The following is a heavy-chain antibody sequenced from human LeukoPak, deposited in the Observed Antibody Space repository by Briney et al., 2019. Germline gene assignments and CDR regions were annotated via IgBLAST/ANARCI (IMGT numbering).Heavy chain of an antibody. J-gene: IGHJ5*02. CDR1: GFTFDDYA. D-gene: IGHD6-13*01. CDR2: ISWNSGSI. CDR3: AKAYSSSWYVGDNWFDP. Sequence: GGSLRLSCAASGFTFDDYAMHWVRQAPGKGLEWVSGISWNSGSIGYADSVKGRFTISRDNAKNSLYLQMNSLRAEDTALYYCAKAYSSSWYVGDNWFDPWGQGTLVTVSS. V-gene: IGHV3-9*01.